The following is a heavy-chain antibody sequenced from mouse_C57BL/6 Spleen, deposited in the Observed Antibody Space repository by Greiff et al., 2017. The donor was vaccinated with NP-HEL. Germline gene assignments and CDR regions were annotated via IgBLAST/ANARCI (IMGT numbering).Heavy chain of an antibody. CDR3: ARDELLRNWFAY. Sequence: QVQLQQPGAELVKPGASVKLSCKASGYTFTSYWMHWVKQRPGQGHEWIGMIHPNSGSTNYNEKFKSKATLTVDKSSSTAYMQLSSLTSEDSAVYYCARDELLRNWFAYWGQGTLVTVSA. D-gene: IGHD1-1*01. J-gene: IGHJ3*01. V-gene: IGHV1-64*01. CDR1: GYTFTSYW. CDR2: IHPNSGST.